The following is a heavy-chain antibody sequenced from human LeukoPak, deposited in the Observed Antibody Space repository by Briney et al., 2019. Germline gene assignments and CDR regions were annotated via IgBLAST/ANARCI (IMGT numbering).Heavy chain of an antibody. Sequence: SETLSLTCTVSGGPISSYYWSWIRQPPGKGLEWIGHIYYSGNTNYNPSLKSRVTISVDTSKNQFSLKLSSVTAADTAVYYCARDLSGMDVWGQGTTVTVSS. CDR2: IYYSGNT. CDR3: ARDLSGMDV. CDR1: GGPISSYY. V-gene: IGHV4-59*01. J-gene: IGHJ6*02.